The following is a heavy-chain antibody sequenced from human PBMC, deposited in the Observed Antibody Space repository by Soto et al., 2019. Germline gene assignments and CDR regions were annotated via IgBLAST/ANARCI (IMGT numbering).Heavy chain of an antibody. J-gene: IGHJ3*02. Sequence: GGSLRLSCAASGVSFSSYAMHWVRQAPGKGLEWVAVISYDGSNKYYADSVKGRFTISRDNSKNTLYLQMNSLRAEDTAVYYSAREGMLAAFDIWGQGTMVTVSS. V-gene: IGHV3-30-3*01. CDR2: ISYDGSNK. CDR1: GVSFSSYA. CDR3: AREGMLAAFDI. D-gene: IGHD3-16*01.